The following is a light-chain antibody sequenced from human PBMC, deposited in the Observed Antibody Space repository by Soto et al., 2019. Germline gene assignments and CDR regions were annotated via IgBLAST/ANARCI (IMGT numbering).Light chain of an antibody. CDR1: QSVSSK. CDR3: QQYNNWPGT. CDR2: GAS. J-gene: IGKJ1*01. V-gene: IGKV3-15*01. Sequence: DIVLTQSPGTLSVSPGDRATLSCRASQSVSSKLAWYQQKPGQAPRLLFYGASTGATGIPARFSGSGSETEFTLSISSLQSEDFAVYYCQQYNNWPGTFGQGTKVEIK.